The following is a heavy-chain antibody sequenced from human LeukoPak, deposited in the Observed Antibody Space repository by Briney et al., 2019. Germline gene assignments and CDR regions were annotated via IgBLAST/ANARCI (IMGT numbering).Heavy chain of an antibody. CDR2: INPYNGNT. V-gene: IGHV1-18*01. J-gene: IGHJ5*02. CDR3: AKAHSSSWFGWFDP. Sequence: ASVKVSCKASGYIFTSYGISWVRQAPGQGLEWMGWINPYNGNTKYAQKFQGRVTMTTDTSTNTAYMELRSLRSDDTAVYYCAKAHSSSWFGWFDPWGQGTLVTVSS. CDR1: GYIFTSYG. D-gene: IGHD6-13*01.